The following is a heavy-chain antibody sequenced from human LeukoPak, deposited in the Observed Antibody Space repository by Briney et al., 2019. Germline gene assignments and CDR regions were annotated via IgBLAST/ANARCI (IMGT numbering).Heavy chain of an antibody. Sequence: RGSLRLSCAASGFTLSSYSMNWVRQAPGKGLEWVSSISSSSSYIYYADSVKGRFTISRDNAKNSLYLQMNSLRAEDTAVYYCARDLYDILTGYSSNFDYWGQGTLVTVSS. J-gene: IGHJ4*02. V-gene: IGHV3-21*01. CDR3: ARDLYDILTGYSSNFDY. CDR1: GFTLSSYS. D-gene: IGHD3-9*01. CDR2: ISSSSSYI.